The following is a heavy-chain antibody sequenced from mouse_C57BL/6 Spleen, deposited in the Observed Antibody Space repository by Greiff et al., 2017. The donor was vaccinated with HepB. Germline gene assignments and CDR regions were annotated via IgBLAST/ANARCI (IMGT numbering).Heavy chain of an antibody. Sequence: VQLQQSGAELVRPGTSVKMSCKASGYTFTNYWIGWAKQRPGHGLEWIGDIYPGGGYTNYNEKFKGKATLTADKSSSTAYMQFSSLTSEDSAIYYCARRYYDGYRDVWGTGTTVTVSS. V-gene: IGHV1-63*01. CDR2: IYPGGGYT. J-gene: IGHJ1*03. CDR3: ARRYYDGYRDV. D-gene: IGHD2-3*01. CDR1: GYTFTNYW.